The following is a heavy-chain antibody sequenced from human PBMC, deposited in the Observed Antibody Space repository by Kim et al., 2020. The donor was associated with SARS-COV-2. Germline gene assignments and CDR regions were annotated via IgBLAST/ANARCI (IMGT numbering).Heavy chain of an antibody. V-gene: IGHV3-21*01. CDR2: ISSSSSYI. CDR3: ARDVSPGGRVFWGFLDY. D-gene: IGHD3-16*01. J-gene: IGHJ4*02. CDR1: GFTFSSYS. Sequence: GGSLRLSCAASGFTFSSYSMNWVRQAPGKGLEWVSSISSSSSYIYYADSVKGRFTISRDNAKNSLYLQMNSLRAEDTAVYYCARDVSPGGRVFWGFLDYWGQGTLVTVSS.